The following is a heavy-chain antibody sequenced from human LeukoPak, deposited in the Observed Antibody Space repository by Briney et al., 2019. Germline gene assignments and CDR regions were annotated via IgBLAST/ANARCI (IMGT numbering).Heavy chain of an antibody. CDR2: ISSSRTI. CDR1: GIDISYHY. CDR3: ARVLYDFWSGRYSYYMDV. V-gene: IGHV3-69-1*01. Sequence: GGSLRLSCVASGIDISYHYVGWVRQAPGKGLEWVSYISSSRTIYYADSVKGRFTIPRDNAKNSLYLQMNSLRAEDTAVYYCARVLYDFWSGRYSYYMDVWGTGTTVTVSS. J-gene: IGHJ6*03. D-gene: IGHD3-3*01.